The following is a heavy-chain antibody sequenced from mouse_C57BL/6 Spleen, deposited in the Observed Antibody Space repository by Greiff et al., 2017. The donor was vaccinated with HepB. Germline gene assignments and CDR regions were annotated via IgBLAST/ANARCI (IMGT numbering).Heavy chain of an antibody. CDR3: TRDEASNRYFDV. D-gene: IGHD2-5*01. CDR2: ISYDGSN. CDR1: GYSITSGYY. J-gene: IGHJ1*03. Sequence: EVKLVESGPGLVKPSQSLSLTCSVTGYSITSGYYWNWIRQFPGNKLEWMGYISYDGSNNYNPSLKNRISITRDTSKNQFFLKLNSVTTEDTATYYCTRDEASNRYFDVWGTGTTVTVSS. V-gene: IGHV3-6*01.